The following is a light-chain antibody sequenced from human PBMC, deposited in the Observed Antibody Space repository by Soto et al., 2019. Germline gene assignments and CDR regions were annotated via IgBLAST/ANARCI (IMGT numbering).Light chain of an antibody. CDR2: GNS. CDR1: SSNIGAGYD. J-gene: IGLJ3*02. V-gene: IGLV1-40*01. Sequence: QAVVTQPPSVSGAPGQRVTISCTGSSSNIGAGYDVHWYQQLPGTAPKLLIYGNSNRPSGVPDRFSGSKSGTSGSLAITGLQTDDQADYYCLSYDSSLSGWVFGGGTKLTVL. CDR3: LSYDSSLSGWV.